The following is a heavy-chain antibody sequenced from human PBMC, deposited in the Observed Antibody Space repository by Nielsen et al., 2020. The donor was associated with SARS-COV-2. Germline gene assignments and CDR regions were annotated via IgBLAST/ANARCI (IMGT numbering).Heavy chain of an antibody. CDR3: ARDFAKRSNTGYYYPLIDY. CDR1: GGNFKSFA. J-gene: IGHJ4*02. V-gene: IGHV1-69*04. CDR2: IIPVLEIA. Sequence: SVKVSCKVSGGNFKSFAISWVRQAPGQGLDWMGRIIPVLEIANYAQNFQGRVRIIADKTTSTAYMELSSLTSDDTAVYYCARDFAKRSNTGYYYPLIDYWGQGTLVNVSS. D-gene: IGHD3-9*01.